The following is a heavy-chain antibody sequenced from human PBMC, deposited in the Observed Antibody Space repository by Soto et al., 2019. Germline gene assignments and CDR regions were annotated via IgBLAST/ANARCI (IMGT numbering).Heavy chain of an antibody. CDR3: ATAERITIFGVVDQYYYYGMDV. CDR1: GYTFTGYY. V-gene: IGHV1-2*04. J-gene: IGHJ6*01. D-gene: IGHD3-3*01. CDR2: TNPNSGGT. Sequence: GASVKVSCKASGYTFTGYYMHWVRQAPGQGLEWMGWTNPNSGGTNYAQKFQGWVTMTRDTSISTAYMELSRLRSDDTAVYYCATAERITIFGVVDQYYYYGMDVWRQGTTVTVCS.